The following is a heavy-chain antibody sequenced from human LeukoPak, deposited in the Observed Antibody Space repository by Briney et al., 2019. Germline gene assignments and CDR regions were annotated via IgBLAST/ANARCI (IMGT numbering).Heavy chain of an antibody. Sequence: GGSLRLSCAASGFTFSSYSMNWVRQAPGKGLEWVSYIRSSSSTIYYADSVKGRFTISRDNSKNTLYLQMNSLRAEDTAVYYCAKSVYGAWGWFDPWGQGTLVTVSS. CDR3: AKSVYGAWGWFDP. D-gene: IGHD5/OR15-5a*01. CDR2: IRSSSSTI. V-gene: IGHV3-48*01. CDR1: GFTFSSYS. J-gene: IGHJ5*02.